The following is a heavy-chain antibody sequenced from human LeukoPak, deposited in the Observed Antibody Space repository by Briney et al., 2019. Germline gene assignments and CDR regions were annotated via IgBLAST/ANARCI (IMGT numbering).Heavy chain of an antibody. Sequence: GGSLRLSCAASGFTFSSYGMHWVRQAPGKGLEWVAVIWYDGSNKYYADSVKGRFTISRDNSKNTLYLQMNSLRAEDTAVYYCAKDRRGYSSSWIPWFDPWSQGTLVTVSS. CDR2: IWYDGSNK. CDR3: AKDRRGYSSSWIPWFDP. V-gene: IGHV3-33*06. J-gene: IGHJ5*02. CDR1: GFTFSSYG. D-gene: IGHD6-13*01.